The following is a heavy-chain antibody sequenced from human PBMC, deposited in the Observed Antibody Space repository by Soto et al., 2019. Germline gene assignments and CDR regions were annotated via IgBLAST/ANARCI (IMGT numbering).Heavy chain of an antibody. D-gene: IGHD6-6*01. CDR3: ARREGSSSAQEPNWFDP. CDR1: GYSFTSYW. V-gene: IGHV5-51*01. CDR2: IYPGDSDT. J-gene: IGHJ5*02. Sequence: RWESLKIYCKGSGYSFTSYWIGWVRQMPGKGLEWMGIIYPGDSDTRYSPSFQGQVTISADKSISTAYLQWSSLKASDTAMYYCARREGSSSAQEPNWFDPWGQGTLVTVSS.